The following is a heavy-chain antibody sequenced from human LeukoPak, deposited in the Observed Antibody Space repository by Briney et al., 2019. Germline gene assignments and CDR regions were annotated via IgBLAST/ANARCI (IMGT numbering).Heavy chain of an antibody. D-gene: IGHD3-9*01. Sequence: GGSLRLSCAASGFTFSIYAMSWVRQAPGKGLEWVSAISGSGGSTYYADSVKGRFTISRDNSKNTLYLQMNSLRAEDTAVYYCAKSLRYFDWLTDYWGQGTLVAVSS. J-gene: IGHJ4*02. CDR1: GFTFSIYA. V-gene: IGHV3-23*01. CDR2: ISGSGGST. CDR3: AKSLRYFDWLTDY.